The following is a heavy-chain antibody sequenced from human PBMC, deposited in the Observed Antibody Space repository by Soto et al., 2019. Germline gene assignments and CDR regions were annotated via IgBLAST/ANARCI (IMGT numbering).Heavy chain of an antibody. V-gene: IGHV3-7*03. Sequence: GGSLRLSCAASGFTFSSYWMSWVRQAQGKGLEWVANIKQDGSEKYYVDSVKGRFTISRDNAKNSLYLQMNSLRAEDTAVYYCTRAHCGGDCFPFPSFDYWGQGTLVTVSS. CDR2: IKQDGSEK. CDR1: GFTFSSYW. D-gene: IGHD2-21*02. CDR3: TRAHCGGDCFPFPSFDY. J-gene: IGHJ4*02.